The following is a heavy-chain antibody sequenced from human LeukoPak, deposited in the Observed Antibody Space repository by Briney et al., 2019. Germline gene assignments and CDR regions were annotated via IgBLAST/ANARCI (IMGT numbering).Heavy chain of an antibody. Sequence: GGSLRLSCAASGFTVSSNHMSWVRQAPGKGLEWVSVIYSGGSTKYADSVKGRFTISRDNSKNTLYLQMNSLRAEDTAVYYCTSSNQRYYFDYWGQGTLVTVSS. J-gene: IGHJ4*02. CDR2: IYSGGST. V-gene: IGHV3-66*02. CDR1: GFTVSSNH. D-gene: IGHD2-2*01. CDR3: TSSNQRYYFDY.